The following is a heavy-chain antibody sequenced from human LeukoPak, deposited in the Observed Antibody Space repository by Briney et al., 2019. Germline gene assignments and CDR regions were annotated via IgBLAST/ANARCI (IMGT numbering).Heavy chain of an antibody. J-gene: IGHJ6*02. CDR3: ARAEADPPYYYYGMDV. Sequence: PSETLSLTCTVSGGSISSYYWSWIRQPPGKGLEWIGYIYYSGSTNYNPSLKSRVTISVDTSKNQFSLKLSSVTAADTAVYYCARAEADPPYYYYGMDVWGQGTTVTVSS. CDR2: IYYSGST. V-gene: IGHV4-59*08. CDR1: GGSISSYY.